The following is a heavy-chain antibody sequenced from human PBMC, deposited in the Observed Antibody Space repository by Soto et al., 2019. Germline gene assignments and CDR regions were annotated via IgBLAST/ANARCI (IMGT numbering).Heavy chain of an antibody. Sequence: LRLSCAASGFTVSSNYMSWVRQAPGKVLEWVSVIYSGGSTYYADSVKGRFTISRDNSKNTLYLQMNSLRAEDTAVYYCARETGQYSSPEGYYYGMDVWGQGTTVTVSS. D-gene: IGHD6-6*01. CDR3: ARETGQYSSPEGYYYGMDV. J-gene: IGHJ6*02. V-gene: IGHV3-53*01. CDR2: IYSGGST. CDR1: GFTVSSNY.